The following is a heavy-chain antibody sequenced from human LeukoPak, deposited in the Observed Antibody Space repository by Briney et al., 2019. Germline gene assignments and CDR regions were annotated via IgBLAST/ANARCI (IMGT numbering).Heavy chain of an antibody. V-gene: IGHV4-59*12. J-gene: IGHJ3*02. D-gene: IGHD6-19*01. CDR1: GGSISTYY. CDR3: ARADSSGWYVRTI. Sequence: PSETLSLTCTVSGGSISTYYWSWIRQPPGKGLEWIGYVYYSGSTNYNPSLKSRVTISVDRSKNQFSLKLSSVTAADTAVYYCARADSSGWYVRTIWGQGTMVTVSS. CDR2: VYYSGST.